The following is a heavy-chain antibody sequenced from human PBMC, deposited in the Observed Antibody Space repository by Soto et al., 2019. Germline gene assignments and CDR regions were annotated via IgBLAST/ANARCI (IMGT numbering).Heavy chain of an antibody. V-gene: IGHV1-18*01. CDR3: ASRCSSTRCLDL. J-gene: IGHJ2*01. CDR2: NSGYNGNT. Sequence: QVQLVQSGAEVKKPGASVKVSCKASGYTFTSYGICWVRQAPGQGLEWMGWNSGYNGNTNYAQNLQGRVNMTTDTSTSTVYMELRSLRSDDTAVYYCASRCSSTRCLDLWGRGTLVIVSS. D-gene: IGHD2-2*01. CDR1: GYTFTSYG.